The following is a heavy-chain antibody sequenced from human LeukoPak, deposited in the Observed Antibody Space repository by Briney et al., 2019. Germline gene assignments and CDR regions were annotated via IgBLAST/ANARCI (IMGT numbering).Heavy chain of an antibody. D-gene: IGHD6-19*01. CDR3: ARDPWYSSAWYIDY. Sequence: GRSLRLSCGASGFTFSSYAMHWVRQAPGKGLEWVAVISYDGSNTYYADSVKGRITISRDNSKNTLYLQMNSLRPEDTAVYCCARDPWYSSAWYIDYWGQGTLVTVSS. J-gene: IGHJ4*02. V-gene: IGHV3-30-3*01. CDR2: ISYDGSNT. CDR1: GFTFSSYA.